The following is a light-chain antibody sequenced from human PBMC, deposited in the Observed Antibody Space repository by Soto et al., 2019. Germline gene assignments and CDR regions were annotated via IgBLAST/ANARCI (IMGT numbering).Light chain of an antibody. CDR2: NDD. Sequence: QSMLTQPPSASGTPGLRVTISCSGSSSNIGSNTVNWYQHLPGTAPKLLIYNDDQRPSGVPDRFSGSKSGTSASLAISGLQSEDEADYFCATWDDNLKGWVFGGGTKLTVL. V-gene: IGLV1-44*01. J-gene: IGLJ3*02. CDR1: SSNIGSNT. CDR3: ATWDDNLKGWV.